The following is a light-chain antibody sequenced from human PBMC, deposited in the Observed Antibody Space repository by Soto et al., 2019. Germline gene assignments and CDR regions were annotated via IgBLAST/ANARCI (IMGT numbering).Light chain of an antibody. CDR1: QTVSTN. CDR2: GAY. J-gene: IGKJ1*01. CDR3: QQYNDWPWT. Sequence: EIVMTQSPATLYVSPGERATLSCRASQTVSTNLAWYQQKPGQAPRLLIHGAYTRATGIPARFSGSGSGTELTLTINSLQSEDFAVYYCQQYNDWPWTFGQGTKVEIK. V-gene: IGKV3-15*01.